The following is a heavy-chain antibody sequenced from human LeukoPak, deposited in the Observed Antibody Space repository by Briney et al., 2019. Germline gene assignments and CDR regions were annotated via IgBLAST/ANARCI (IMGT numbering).Heavy chain of an antibody. CDR3: ARESLYRGVXAFDX. Sequence: SETLSLTCTVSGGSISSYYWSWIRQLPGKGLEWIGYIYYSGSTNYNPSLKSRVTISVDTSKNQFSLKLSSVTAADTAVYYCARESLYRGVXAFDXWXXXTMVTVS. D-gene: IGHD3-10*01. CDR2: IYYSGST. J-gene: IGHJ3*01. CDR1: GGSISSYY. V-gene: IGHV4-59*01.